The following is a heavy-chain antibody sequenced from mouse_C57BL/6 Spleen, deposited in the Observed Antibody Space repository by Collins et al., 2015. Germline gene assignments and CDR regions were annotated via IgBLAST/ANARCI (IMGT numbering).Heavy chain of an antibody. D-gene: IGHD2-3*01. Sequence: QVQLQQPGTELVKPGASMKVSCKASGYTFTNYWMHWVKQRPEQGLEWIGNINPGNGGTNYNEKFRSRATLTVDKSSSTAYMHLSSLTSEDSAVYFCVREKVWLLRDYYYAMDYWGQGTSVTVSS. CDR2: INPGNGGT. CDR1: GYTFTNYW. V-gene: IGHV1-53*01. CDR3: VREKVWLLRDYYYAMDY. J-gene: IGHJ4*01.